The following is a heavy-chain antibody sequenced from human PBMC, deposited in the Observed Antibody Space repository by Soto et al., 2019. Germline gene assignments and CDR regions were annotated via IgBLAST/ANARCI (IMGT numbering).Heavy chain of an antibody. D-gene: IGHD5-18*01. CDR2: TYYRSKWYN. CDR1: GDSVSSNSAA. J-gene: IGHJ4*02. Sequence: PSHTLSLTCAISGDSVSSNSAAWNWIRQSPSRGLEWLGRTYYRSKWYNDYAVSVKSRITINPDTSKNQFSLQLNSVTPEDTAVYYCARADYVDTAMVFDYWGQGTLVTVSS. V-gene: IGHV6-1*01. CDR3: ARADYVDTAMVFDY.